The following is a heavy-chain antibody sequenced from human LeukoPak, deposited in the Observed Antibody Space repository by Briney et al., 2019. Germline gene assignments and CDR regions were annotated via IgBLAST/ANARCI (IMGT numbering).Heavy chain of an antibody. CDR1: GYSISSGYY. CDR3: ARVAGMYSSSWYYFDY. D-gene: IGHD6-13*01. Sequence: SETLFLTCAVSGYSISSGYYWGWIRQPPGKGLEWIGSIYHSGRTYYNPSLKSRVTISVDTSKNQFSLKLSFVTAADTAVYYCARVAGMYSSSWYYFDYWGQGTLVSVSS. V-gene: IGHV4-38-2*01. J-gene: IGHJ4*02. CDR2: IYHSGRT.